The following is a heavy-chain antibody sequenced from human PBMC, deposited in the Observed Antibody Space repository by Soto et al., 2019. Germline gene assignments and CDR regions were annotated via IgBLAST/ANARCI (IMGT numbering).Heavy chain of an antibody. CDR2: ISSSGSTI. CDR3: ARVRIADTLEIDY. J-gene: IGHJ4*02. V-gene: IGHV3-11*01. CDR1: GFTFRDYY. D-gene: IGHD6-13*01. Sequence: VQLVESGGGLVKPGGSLRLSCAASGFTFRDYYMSWIRQAPGKGLECLSYISSSGSTIYYTDSVKGRFTISRDNAKDSLYLQMNSLRAEDSAVYYCARVRIADTLEIDYWGQGTLVTVSS.